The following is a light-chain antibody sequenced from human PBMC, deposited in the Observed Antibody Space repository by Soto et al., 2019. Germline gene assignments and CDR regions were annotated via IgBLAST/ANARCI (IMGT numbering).Light chain of an antibody. CDR2: NVN. Sequence: QSALTQPRSVSGSPGQSVTISCTGTSSDVGGSNYVSWYQQHPGKAPELMIYNVNKRPSGVPDRFSGSKSGNTASLTISWLQAEDEADYYCCSFAGTLHVVFGGGTKVTVL. CDR1: SSDVGGSNY. J-gene: IGLJ2*01. CDR3: CSFAGTLHVV. V-gene: IGLV2-11*01.